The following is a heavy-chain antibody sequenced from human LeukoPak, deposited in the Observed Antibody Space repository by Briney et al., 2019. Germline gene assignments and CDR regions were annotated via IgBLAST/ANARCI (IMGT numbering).Heavy chain of an antibody. D-gene: IGHD4-11*01. J-gene: IGHJ4*02. CDR1: GLTFSNAW. V-gene: IGHV3-15*01. Sequence: GGSLRLSCAASGLTFSNAWMSWVRQAPGKGLEWVGRIKNKADAGTAEYAAPVKGGFTISRDDSKNTVYLQMNSLETEDTAMYYCTTEGLPGSFDYWGQGTLVTVSS. CDR2: IKNKADAGTA. CDR3: TTEGLPGSFDY.